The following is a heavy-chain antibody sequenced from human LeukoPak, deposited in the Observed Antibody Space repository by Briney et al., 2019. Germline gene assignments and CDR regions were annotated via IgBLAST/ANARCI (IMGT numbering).Heavy chain of an antibody. J-gene: IGHJ6*02. CDR2: IYYSGST. CDR1: GGSISSGDYY. V-gene: IGHV4-30-4*01. CDR3: TRDYSDYYYYYGMDV. D-gene: IGHD2-21*01. Sequence: SQTLSLTRTVPGGSISSGDYYWSWIRLPPGKGLEWIGYIYYSGSTYYNPSLKSRVTISVVMSKKQFSLKLSSLTAADTAVYYCTRDYSDYYYYYGMDVWGQGTTVTVSS.